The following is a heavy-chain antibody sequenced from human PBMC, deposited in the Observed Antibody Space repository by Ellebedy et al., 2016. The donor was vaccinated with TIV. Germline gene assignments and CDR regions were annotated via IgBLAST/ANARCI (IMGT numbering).Heavy chain of an antibody. CDR3: ARDSVRFGELFGYYYGMDV. V-gene: IGHV4-59*12. J-gene: IGHJ6*02. D-gene: IGHD3-10*01. Sequence: SDTLSLTXPVSGGPISSYYWSWIRQPPGKGLEWIGYIYYSGSTNYNPSPKSRVTISVDTSKNQFSLKLSSVTAADTAVYYCARDSVRFGELFGYYYGMDVWGQGTAVTVSS. CDR1: GGPISSYY. CDR2: IYYSGST.